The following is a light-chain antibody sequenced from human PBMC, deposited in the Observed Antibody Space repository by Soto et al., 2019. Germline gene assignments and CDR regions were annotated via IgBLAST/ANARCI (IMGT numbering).Light chain of an antibody. J-gene: IGKJ1*01. V-gene: IGKV1-5*01. Sequence: IQMTQSPSTLSSSLGDRVTITCRAIQSVSDWLAWYQQKPGNPPKLLIYDTSRLESAVPSRFSASGSGTEFTLTISGLQPDDFATYYCHQYNSYTWKFGPGTKVDIK. CDR1: QSVSDW. CDR2: DTS. CDR3: HQYNSYTWK.